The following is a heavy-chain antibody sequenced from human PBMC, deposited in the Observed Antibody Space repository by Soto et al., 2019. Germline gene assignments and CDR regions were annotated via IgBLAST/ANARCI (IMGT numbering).Heavy chain of an antibody. CDR3: ARVSGNDAFDI. CDR1: GGSISSSNW. V-gene: IGHV4-4*02. Sequence: QVQLQESGPGLVKPSGTLSLTCAVSGGSISSSNWWSWVRQPPGKGLEWIGEIYHSGSTNYNPSLKSRVTLSVDKSKNQFSLKLRSVTAADTALYYCARVSGNDAFDIWGQGTMVTVSS. D-gene: IGHD3-22*01. J-gene: IGHJ3*02. CDR2: IYHSGST.